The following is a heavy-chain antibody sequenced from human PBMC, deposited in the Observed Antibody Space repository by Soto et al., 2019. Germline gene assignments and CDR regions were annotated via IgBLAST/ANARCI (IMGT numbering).Heavy chain of an antibody. CDR2: IYWSDNK. V-gene: IGHV2-5*01. J-gene: IGHJ4*02. Sequence: QITLKESGPTRVKPTQTLTLTCTFSGFSLSTSGMGVGWIRQPPGKALAWLALIYWSDNKYYSPSLKSRLTITKDTSKNRVVLTVTNMDPVDTAAYYCAHSIRGWYEPFDYWGQGTLVTVSS. CDR1: GFSLSTSGMG. D-gene: IGHD6-19*01. CDR3: AHSIRGWYEPFDY.